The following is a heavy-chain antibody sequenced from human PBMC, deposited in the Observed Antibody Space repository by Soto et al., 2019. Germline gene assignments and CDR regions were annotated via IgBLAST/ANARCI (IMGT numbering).Heavy chain of an antibody. CDR3: ARLRDSSGYFSDY. CDR1: GYSFTSYW. D-gene: IGHD3-22*01. J-gene: IGHJ4*02. CDR2: IYLGDSDT. V-gene: IGHV5-51*01. Sequence: PGESLKISCKGSGYSFTSYWIGWVRQISGKGLEWMGIIYLGDSDTRYSPSFQGQVTISADKSITTVYLQWSSLKASDTAMYYCARLRDSSGYFSDYWGQGTLVTVSS.